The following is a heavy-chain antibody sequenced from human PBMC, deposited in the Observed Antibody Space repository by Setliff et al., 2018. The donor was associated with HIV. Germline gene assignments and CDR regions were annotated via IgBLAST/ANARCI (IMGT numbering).Heavy chain of an antibody. J-gene: IGHJ4*02. D-gene: IGHD3-22*01. CDR3: AKDLNPYYYDSSGYYPIPIFDY. CDR1: GFTFDRFW. Sequence: GGSLRLSCAASGFTFDRFWMHWVRQAPGKGLVWVSRVNRDGSSTTYADSVKGRFNISRDNSKNSLYLQRNSLRAEDTALYYCAKDLNPYYYDSSGYYPIPIFDYWGQGTLVTVSS. CDR2: VNRDGSST. V-gene: IGHV3-74*01.